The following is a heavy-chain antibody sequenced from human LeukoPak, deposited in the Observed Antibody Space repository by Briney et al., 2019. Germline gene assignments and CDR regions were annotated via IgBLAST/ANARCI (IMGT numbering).Heavy chain of an antibody. CDR1: GYTFTSYA. D-gene: IGHD3-22*01. J-gene: IGHJ4*02. Sequence: ASVKVSCKASGYTFTSYAMNWVRQAPGQGLEWMGWINTNTGNPTYAQGFTGRFVFSLDTSVSTAYLQISSLKAEDTAVYYCARPPREPYDSSGYFDYWGQGTLVTVSS. V-gene: IGHV7-4-1*02. CDR3: ARPPREPYDSSGYFDY. CDR2: INTNTGNP.